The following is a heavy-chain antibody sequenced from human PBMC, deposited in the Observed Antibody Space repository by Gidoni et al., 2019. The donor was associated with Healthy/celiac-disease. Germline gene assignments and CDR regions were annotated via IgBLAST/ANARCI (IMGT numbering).Heavy chain of an antibody. CDR2: IKSNTGGRTT. Sequence: EVQLVASGGGWVMAAGSVIPSGAVSGLTISNPWMSWVRQAPGKGLGWVGRIKSNTGGRTTDYAAPVRGIFTISRDDSKNPLFLQMSSLNNEDAAVYYCTTDSLGDNWSPNLDYWGQGTMVTVSS. CDR3: TTDSLGDNWSPNLDY. J-gene: IGHJ4*02. D-gene: IGHD1-20*01. CDR1: GLTISNPW. V-gene: IGHV3-15*01.